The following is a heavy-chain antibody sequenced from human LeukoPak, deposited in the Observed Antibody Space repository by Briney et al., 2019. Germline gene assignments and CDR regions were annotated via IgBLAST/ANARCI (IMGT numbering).Heavy chain of an antibody. D-gene: IGHD3-10*01. CDR3: AKEIAGSYYLFDY. CDR2: ISASGGGT. J-gene: IGHJ4*02. CDR1: GFTFISYA. Sequence: PGGSLRLSCTASGFTFISYAMSWVRQAPGKGLEWVSAISASGGGTYYTDSVKGRFTISRDNSKNTLYLQMNSLRAEDTALYYCAKEIAGSYYLFDYWGQGTLVTVSS. V-gene: IGHV3-23*01.